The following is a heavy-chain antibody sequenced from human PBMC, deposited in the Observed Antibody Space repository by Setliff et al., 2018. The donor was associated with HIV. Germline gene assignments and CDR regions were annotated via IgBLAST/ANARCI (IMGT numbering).Heavy chain of an antibody. CDR1: GFTVGDYT. CDR3: TRDRRGSNSWSGYNGGFDY. D-gene: IGHD3-3*01. V-gene: IGHV3-49*04. CDR2: IRSHPFYGTK. J-gene: IGHJ4*02. Sequence: GGSLRLSCLVSGFTVGDYTMSWVRQAPGKGLEWVAFIRSHPFYGTKEYAASVKGRFTISRDDSTNIAYLQMNSLQTEDTAVYYCTRDRRGSNSWSGYNGGFDYWGQGTLVTSPQ.